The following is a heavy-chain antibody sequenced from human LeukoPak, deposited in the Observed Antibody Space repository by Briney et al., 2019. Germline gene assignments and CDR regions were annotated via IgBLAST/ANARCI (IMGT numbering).Heavy chain of an antibody. CDR3: ARDLPFRGRLDWLQQKSYYYYGMDV. CDR2: IYSGGST. V-gene: IGHV3-53*01. CDR1: GFTVSSNY. Sequence: GGSLRLSCAASGFTVSSNYMSWVRQAPGKGLEWVSVIYSGGSTYYADSVKGRFTISRDNSKNTLYLQMNSLRAEDTAVYYCARDLPFRGRLDWLQQKSYYYYGMDVWGQGTTVTVSS. D-gene: IGHD3-9*01. J-gene: IGHJ6*02.